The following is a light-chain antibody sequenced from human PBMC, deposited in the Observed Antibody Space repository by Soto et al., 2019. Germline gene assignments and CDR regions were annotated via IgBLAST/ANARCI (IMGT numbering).Light chain of an antibody. CDR3: SSYSGTNNLLI. CDR1: SNDVGNYNY. CDR2: EVS. Sequence: QSALTQPPSASGSPGQSVTISCTGTSNDVGNYNYVSWYQHHPGKAPKVLISEVSKRPSGVPDRFSGSKSGNMASLTVSGLQAEDEADYYCSSYSGTNNLLIFGGGTKLTVL. J-gene: IGLJ2*01. V-gene: IGLV2-8*01.